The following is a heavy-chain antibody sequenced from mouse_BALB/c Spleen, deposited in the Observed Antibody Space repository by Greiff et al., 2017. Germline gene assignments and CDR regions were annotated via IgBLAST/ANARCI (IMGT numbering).Heavy chain of an antibody. CDR2: ISSGSSTI. J-gene: IGHJ3*01. D-gene: IGHD2-2*01. V-gene: IGHV5-17*02. CDR3: AREGYYGYEGFAY. CDR1: GFTFSSFG. Sequence: EVKLMESGGGLVQPGGSRKLSCAASGFTFSSFGMHWVRQAPEKGLEWVAYISSGSSTIYYADTVKGRFTISRDNPKNTLFLQMTSLRSEDTAMYYCAREGYYGYEGFAYWGQGTLVTVSA.